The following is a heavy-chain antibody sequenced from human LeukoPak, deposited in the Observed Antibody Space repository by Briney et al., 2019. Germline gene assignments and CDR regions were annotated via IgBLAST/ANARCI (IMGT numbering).Heavy chain of an antibody. V-gene: IGHV3-21*01. CDR3: AKALNIAPGYSSSWYVPGGYYYGMDV. CDR1: GFTFSNFA. CDR2: ISSTTTYI. D-gene: IGHD6-13*01. J-gene: IGHJ6*02. Sequence: GGSLRLSCRASGFTFSNFAMNWVRQAPGKGLEWVSSISSTTTYIYYADSLKGRFTISRDNAKNSLYLQMNSLRADDTAVYYCAKALNIAPGYSSSWYVPGGYYYGMDVWGQGTTVTVSS.